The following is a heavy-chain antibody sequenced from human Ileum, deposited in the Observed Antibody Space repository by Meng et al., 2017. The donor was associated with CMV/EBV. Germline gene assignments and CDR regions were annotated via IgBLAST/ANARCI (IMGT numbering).Heavy chain of an antibody. Sequence: QVQLVEAVVEGMKIGALVPVSCKASGYTFTGYYLHWVRKVPGQGLEWMGWINPKSGGTKFAQNFQGRVSMTRDTSINTAFMELSRLRSDDTAVYFCARGVRMGSTREYSFDFWGQGTLVTVSS. CDR2: INPKSGGT. CDR3: ARGVRMGSTREYSFDF. V-gene: IGHV1-2*02. D-gene: IGHD2/OR15-2a*01. J-gene: IGHJ4*02. CDR1: GYTFTGYY.